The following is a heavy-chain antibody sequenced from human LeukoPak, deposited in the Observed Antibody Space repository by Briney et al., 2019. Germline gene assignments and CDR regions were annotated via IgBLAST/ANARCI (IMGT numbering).Heavy chain of an antibody. D-gene: IGHD6-13*01. CDR1: GYTFTGYY. V-gene: IGHV1-2*02. CDR2: INPNSGGT. Sequence: ASVKVSCKASGYTFTGYYMHWVRQAPGQGLEWMGWINPNSGGTNYAQKFQGRVTMTRDTSISTAYMELSRLRSDDTAVYYCAREPFDGKYSSSWYWNYWGQGTLVTVSS. J-gene: IGHJ4*02. CDR3: AREPFDGKYSSSWYWNY.